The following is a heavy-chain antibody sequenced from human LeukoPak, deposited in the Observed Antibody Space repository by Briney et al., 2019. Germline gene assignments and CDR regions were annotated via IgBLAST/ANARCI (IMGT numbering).Heavy chain of an antibody. J-gene: IGHJ5*02. CDR3: ARDVGLYYDFWSAHPDH. CDR1: GYTFTSYG. D-gene: IGHD3-3*01. V-gene: IGHV1-18*01. CDR2: ISAYNGNT. Sequence: ASVKVSCKASGYTFTSYGISWVRQAPGQGLEWMGGISAYNGNTNYAQKLQGRVTMTTDRSTSTAYMELRSLRSDDTAVYYYARDVGLYYDFWSAHPDHWGQGTLVTVSS.